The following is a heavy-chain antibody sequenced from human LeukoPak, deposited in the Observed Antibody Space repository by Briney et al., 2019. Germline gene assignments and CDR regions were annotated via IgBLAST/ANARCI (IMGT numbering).Heavy chain of an antibody. D-gene: IGHD6-13*01. CDR3: ARSLLPIDSSREAY. J-gene: IGHJ4*02. CDR1: GFTFSSYA. CDR2: ISYDGSNK. V-gene: IGHV3-30-3*01. Sequence: QSGGSLRLSCAASGFTFSSYAMHWVRQAPGKGLEWVAVISYDGSNKYYADSVKGRFTISRDNSKNTLYLQMNSLRAEDTAVYCCARSLLPIDSSREAYWGQGTLVTVSS.